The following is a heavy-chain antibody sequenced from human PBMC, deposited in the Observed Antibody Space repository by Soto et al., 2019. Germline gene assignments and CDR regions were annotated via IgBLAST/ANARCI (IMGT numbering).Heavy chain of an antibody. D-gene: IGHD5-18*01. CDR3: ARGDLKPRGYSYGYFDY. J-gene: IGHJ4*02. CDR1: GGSFSGYY. CDR2: INHSGST. V-gene: IGHV4-34*01. Sequence: SETLSLTCAVYGGSFSGYYWSWIRQPPGKGLEWIGEINHSGSTNYNPSLRSRVTISVDTSKNQFSLKLSSVTAADTAVYYCARGDLKPRGYSYGYFDYWGQGTLVTVSS.